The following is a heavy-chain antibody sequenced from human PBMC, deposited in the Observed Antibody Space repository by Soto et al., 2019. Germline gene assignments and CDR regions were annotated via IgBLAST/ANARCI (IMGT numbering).Heavy chain of an antibody. Sequence: ASVKVSCKASGYTFTSYAMHWVRQSPGQRLEWMGWINARNGNTTYSQKFQGRVTITRDTSASTAYMELSSLRSEDTAVYYCARDKEYYDFWSGLGWFDPWGQGTLITASS. CDR2: INARNGNT. CDR3: ARDKEYYDFWSGLGWFDP. D-gene: IGHD3-3*01. V-gene: IGHV1-3*01. CDR1: GYTFTSYA. J-gene: IGHJ5*02.